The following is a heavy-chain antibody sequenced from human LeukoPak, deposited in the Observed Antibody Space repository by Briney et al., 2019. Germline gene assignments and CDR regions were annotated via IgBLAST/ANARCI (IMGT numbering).Heavy chain of an antibody. CDR1: GFTLSSYA. V-gene: IGHV3-30-3*01. J-gene: IGHJ4*02. Sequence: GGSLRLSCAASGFTLSSYAMHWVRQAPGKGLEWVAVISYDGSNKYYADSVKGRFTISRDNSKNTLYLQMNSLRAEDTAVYYCARVPSYDSSGYFDYWGQGTLVTVSS. CDR2: ISYDGSNK. D-gene: IGHD3-22*01. CDR3: ARVPSYDSSGYFDY.